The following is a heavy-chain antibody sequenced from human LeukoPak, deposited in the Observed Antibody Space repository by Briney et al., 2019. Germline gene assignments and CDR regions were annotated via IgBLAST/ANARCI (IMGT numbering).Heavy chain of an antibody. CDR2: ISGSGGST. CDR3: AKASSGSYYFGIDY. V-gene: IGHV3-23*01. Sequence: PGGSLRLSCAASGFTFSSYAMSWVRQAPGKGLEWVSTISGSGGSTYYADSVKGRFTISRDTSKNTLFLQMSSLRAEDTAVYYCAKASSGSYYFGIDYWGQGTLVTVSS. J-gene: IGHJ4*02. D-gene: IGHD1-26*01. CDR1: GFTFSSYA.